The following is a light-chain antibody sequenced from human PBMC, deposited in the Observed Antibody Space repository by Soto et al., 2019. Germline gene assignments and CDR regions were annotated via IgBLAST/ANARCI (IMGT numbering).Light chain of an antibody. Sequence: PSTLSGAVGDRVTITCRASQTISSWLAWYQQKPGKAPKLLIYKASTLKSGVPSRFSGSGSGTEFTLTISSLQPDDFATYYCQQYNSYPWTFGQGTKVDNK. CDR1: QTISSW. J-gene: IGKJ1*01. CDR3: QQYNSYPWT. CDR2: KAS. V-gene: IGKV1-5*03.